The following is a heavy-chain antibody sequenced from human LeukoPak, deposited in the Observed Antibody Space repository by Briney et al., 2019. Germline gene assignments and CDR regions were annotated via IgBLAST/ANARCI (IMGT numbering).Heavy chain of an antibody. J-gene: IGHJ4*02. D-gene: IGHD3-10*01. V-gene: IGHV3-30*04. Sequence: GGSLRLSCAASGFTFSFYAMYWIRQAPGKAQEWVAVISYDGNIQYYADSVKGRFTISRDDSKNTLYLQMNSLRADDTAVYYCARDYASGSYYNILEHWGQGTLVTVSS. CDR1: GFTFSFYA. CDR3: ARDYASGSYYNILEH. CDR2: ISYDGNIQ.